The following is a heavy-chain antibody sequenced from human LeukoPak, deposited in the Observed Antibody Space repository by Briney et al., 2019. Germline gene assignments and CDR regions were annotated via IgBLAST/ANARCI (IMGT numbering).Heavy chain of an antibody. CDR2: ISSSSSYI. V-gene: IGHV3-21*01. CDR3: ARDRDGYNAPQDY. CDR1: GFTFSSYS. D-gene: IGHD5-24*01. J-gene: IGHJ4*02. Sequence: PGGSLRLSCAASGFTFSSYSMNWVRQAPGKGLEWVSSISSSSSYIYYADSVKGRFTISRDNAKNSLYLQMNSLRAEDTAVYYCARDRDGYNAPQDYWGQGTLVTISS.